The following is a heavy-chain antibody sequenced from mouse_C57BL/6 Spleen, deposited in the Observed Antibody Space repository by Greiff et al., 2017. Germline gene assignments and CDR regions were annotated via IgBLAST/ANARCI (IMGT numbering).Heavy chain of an antibody. CDR1: GFTFSSYA. Sequence: EVMLVESGEGLVKPGGSLKLSCAASGFTFSSYAMSWVRQTPEKRLEWVAYISSGGDYIYYADTVKGRFTISRDNARNTLYLQMSSLKSEDTAMYYCTRDRYYGSSEEDYFDYWGQGTTLTVSS. J-gene: IGHJ2*01. V-gene: IGHV5-9-1*02. CDR2: ISSGGDYI. CDR3: TRDRYYGSSEEDYFDY. D-gene: IGHD1-1*01.